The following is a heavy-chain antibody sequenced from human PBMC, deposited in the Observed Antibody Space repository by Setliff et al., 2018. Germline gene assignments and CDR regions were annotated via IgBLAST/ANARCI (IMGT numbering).Heavy chain of an antibody. D-gene: IGHD3-10*01. Sequence: SETLSLTCAIYGQSFSDYYWSWVRQPPGKGLEWIGEINHSGSTNYNPSLKSRVTISVDASKNQFSLKLTSVTAADTAVYFCARVPHIWFGDLVTFDDAFDVWGQGTMVTV. CDR2: INHSGST. J-gene: IGHJ3*01. CDR3: ARVPHIWFGDLVTFDDAFDV. V-gene: IGHV4-34*01. CDR1: GQSFSDYY.